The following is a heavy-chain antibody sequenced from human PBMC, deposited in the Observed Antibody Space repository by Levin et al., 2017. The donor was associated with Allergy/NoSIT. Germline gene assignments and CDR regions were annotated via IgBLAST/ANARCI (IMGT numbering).Heavy chain of an antibody. CDR2: IYWDDDK. CDR3: AHVQWDPSGYYFDS. Sequence: SGPTLVKPTQTLTLTCTFSGFSLSATGVGVGWIRQPPGKALEWLALIYWDDDKRYSPSLKSRLTITKATSKTQVVLTMTNMDPADPATSFWAHVQWDPSGYYFDSWGQGTLVTVSS. CDR1: GFSLSATGVG. V-gene: IGHV2-5*02. D-gene: IGHD5-12*01. J-gene: IGHJ4*02.